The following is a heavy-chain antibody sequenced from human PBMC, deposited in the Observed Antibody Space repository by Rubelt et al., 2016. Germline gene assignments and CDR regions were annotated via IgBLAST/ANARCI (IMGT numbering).Heavy chain of an antibody. Sequence: GPGLVKPSETLSLTCTVSGGSISSYYWSWIRQPPGKGLEWIGNIYYSGGSNYNPSLKSRVTVSVDTSKNQFSLQLSSVTAADTAVYYCATNGGYNYGVGDYWGQGTLVTVSS. D-gene: IGHD5-18*01. CDR2: IYYSGGS. V-gene: IGHV4-59*08. CDR1: GGSISSYY. J-gene: IGHJ4*02. CDR3: ATNGGYNYGVGDY.